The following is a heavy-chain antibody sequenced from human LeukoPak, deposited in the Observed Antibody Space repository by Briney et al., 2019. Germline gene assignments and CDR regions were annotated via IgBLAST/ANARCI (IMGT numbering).Heavy chain of an antibody. V-gene: IGHV4-4*07. J-gene: IGHJ4*02. CDR3: ARGSYYDILSGYYRGSFDY. Sequence: SETLSLTCTVSGGSISSYYWSWIRQPAGKGLEWVGRISTSGITKYNPSLKSRVAMSVDTSENQFSLRLSSVTAADTAVYYCARGSYYDILSGYYRGSFDYGGQGTLVTVSS. D-gene: IGHD3-9*01. CDR2: ISTSGIT. CDR1: GGSISSYY.